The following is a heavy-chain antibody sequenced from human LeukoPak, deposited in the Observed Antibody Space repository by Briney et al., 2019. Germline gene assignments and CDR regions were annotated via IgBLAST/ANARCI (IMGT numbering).Heavy chain of an antibody. J-gene: IGHJ4*02. Sequence: ASVKVSCKASGYIFTDYALHWVRQAPGQRLEWMGWINTGNGDTKYSQKFQGRVTMTTDTSTSTAYMELRSLRSDDTAVYYCARDKAELLWFGELPDYFDYWGQGTLVTVSS. V-gene: IGHV1-3*04. CDR2: INTGNGDT. CDR3: ARDKAELLWFGELPDYFDY. CDR1: GYIFTDYA. D-gene: IGHD3-10*01.